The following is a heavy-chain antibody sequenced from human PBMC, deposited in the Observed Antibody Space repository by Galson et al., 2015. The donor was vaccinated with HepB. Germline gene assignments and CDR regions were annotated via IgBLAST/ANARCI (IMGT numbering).Heavy chain of an antibody. Sequence: SETLSLTCTVSGGSISSSSYYWGWIRQPPGKGLEWIGSIYYSGSTYYNPSLKSRVTISVDTSKNQFSLKLSSVTAADTAVYYCARRYCTNGVCYSGRGVYWYFDLWGRGTPVTVSS. CDR1: GGSISSSSYY. J-gene: IGHJ2*01. D-gene: IGHD2-8*01. CDR3: ARRYCTNGVCYSGRGVYWYFDL. V-gene: IGHV4-39*01. CDR2: IYYSGST.